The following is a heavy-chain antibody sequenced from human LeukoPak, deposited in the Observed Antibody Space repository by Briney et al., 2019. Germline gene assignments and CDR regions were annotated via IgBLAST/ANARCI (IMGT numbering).Heavy chain of an antibody. CDR2: LSSIGST. V-gene: IGHV4-31*03. Sequence: SETLSLTCTVSGVSISSGNYYWTWIRQRPGKGLEWLGCLSSIGSTYYNPSLKSRLSISVGTSKNQFSLGLTSVTAADTALYYCVRDRGDYSGDPGYFDFWGQGIQVTASS. D-gene: IGHD4-23*01. CDR1: GVSISSGNYY. CDR3: VRDRGDYSGDPGYFDF. J-gene: IGHJ4*02.